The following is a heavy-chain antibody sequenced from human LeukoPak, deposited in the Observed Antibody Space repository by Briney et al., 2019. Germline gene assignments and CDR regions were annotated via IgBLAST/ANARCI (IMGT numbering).Heavy chain of an antibody. CDR3: TRVAYIDEGIDY. V-gene: IGHV3-30-3*01. J-gene: IGHJ4*02. D-gene: IGHD2-15*01. CDR1: GFTFSSYA. Sequence: PGGSLRLSCAASGFTFSSYAMHWVRQAPGKGLEWVAVISYDGSNKYYADSVKGRFTISRDNSKNTLYLQMNSLRAEDTAIYYCTRVAYIDEGIDYWGQGTLVTVSS. CDR2: ISYDGSNK.